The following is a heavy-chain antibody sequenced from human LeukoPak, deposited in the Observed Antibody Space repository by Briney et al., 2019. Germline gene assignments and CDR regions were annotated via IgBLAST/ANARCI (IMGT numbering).Heavy chain of an antibody. CDR2: ISSSSSTI. D-gene: IGHD2-8*01. CDR3: ARDRCTNGVCYTFAY. Sequence: GGSLRLSCAASGFTFNNYDMNWVRQAPGKGLEWVSYISSSSSTISYPDSVKGRFTISRDNAKNSLYLQMNNLRAEDTAVYYCARDRCTNGVCYTFAYWGQGTLVTVSS. V-gene: IGHV3-48*01. J-gene: IGHJ4*02. CDR1: GFTFNNYD.